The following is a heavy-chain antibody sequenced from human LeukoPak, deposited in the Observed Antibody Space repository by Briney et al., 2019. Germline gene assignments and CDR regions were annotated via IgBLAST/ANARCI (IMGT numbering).Heavy chain of an antibody. V-gene: IGHV4-59*01. CDR3: ARDKMITFGGVIAHDAFDI. J-gene: IGHJ3*02. CDR2: IYYSGST. D-gene: IGHD3-16*02. CDR1: GGSISSYY. Sequence: SETLSLTCTVSGGSISSYYWSWIRQPPGKGLEWIGYIYYSGSTNYNPSLKSRVTISVDTSKNQFSLKLSSVTAADTAVYYCARDKMITFGGVIAHDAFDIWGQGTMVTVS.